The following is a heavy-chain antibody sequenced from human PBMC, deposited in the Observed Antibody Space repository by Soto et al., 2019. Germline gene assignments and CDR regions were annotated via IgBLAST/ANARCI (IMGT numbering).Heavy chain of an antibody. J-gene: IGHJ5*02. CDR1: GFTFSSYS. Sequence: VVSLRLSCAASGFTFSSYSMNWVRQAPGKGLEWVSSISDISTYIYYADSVKGRFTISRDNAKNSLYLQMNSLRAEDTAVYYCAREGISLIVGRGWFDPWGQGTLVTVSS. CDR3: AREGISLIVGRGWFDP. V-gene: IGHV3-21*01. D-gene: IGHD3-22*01. CDR2: ISDISTYI.